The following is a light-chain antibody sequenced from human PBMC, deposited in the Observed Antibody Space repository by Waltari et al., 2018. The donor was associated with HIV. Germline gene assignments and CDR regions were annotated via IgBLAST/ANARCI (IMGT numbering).Light chain of an antibody. CDR2: TNT. J-gene: IGLJ2*01. V-gene: IGLV1-44*01. CDR3: ATWDDSLNGHVV. Sequence: QSVLTQPPSASGTPGQRVTISCSGSSSNIGDNTVNWYQQLPGAAPKLLIYTNTQRPSGGPDRFSGSKSGTSASLAISGLQAEDEADYYCATWDDSLNGHVVFGGGTKLTVL. CDR1: SSNIGDNT.